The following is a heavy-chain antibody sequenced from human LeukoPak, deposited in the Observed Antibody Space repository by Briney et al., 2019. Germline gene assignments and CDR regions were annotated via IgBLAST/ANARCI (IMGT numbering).Heavy chain of an antibody. CDR3: AKLPDSSAYFLRVDHRYWYFDL. CDR2: ITGTGGST. V-gene: IGHV3-23*01. D-gene: IGHD3-22*01. J-gene: IGHJ2*01. Sequence: GGSLRLSCVASGFILSSYATSWVRQAPGKGLEWVSTITGTGGSTYYADSVKGRLTISRDNSKNTLYLQMNSLRAEDTAVYYCAKLPDSSAYFLRVDHRYWYFDLWGRGTLVTVSS. CDR1: GFILSSYA.